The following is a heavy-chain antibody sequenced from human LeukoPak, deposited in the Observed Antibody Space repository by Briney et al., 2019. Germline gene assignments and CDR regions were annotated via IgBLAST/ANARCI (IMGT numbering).Heavy chain of an antibody. D-gene: IGHD3-16*01. Sequence: GTSLRLSCAASGFPFSDYGMYWVRQAPGKGLEWLAVISHDGSNKHYADSVKGRITISRDNSMNTLYLQMNSLTAEDTAVYYCAKVRWGSDNALDSWGQGTLVTVSS. CDR3: AKVRWGSDNALDS. CDR1: GFPFSDYG. V-gene: IGHV3-30*18. CDR2: ISHDGSNK. J-gene: IGHJ4*02.